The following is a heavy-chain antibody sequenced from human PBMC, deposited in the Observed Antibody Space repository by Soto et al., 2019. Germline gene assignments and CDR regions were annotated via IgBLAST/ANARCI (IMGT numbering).Heavy chain of an antibody. CDR1: GYTFTSYY. Sequence: GASVKVSCKASGYTFTSYYMHWVRQAPGQGLEWMGIINPSGGGTSYAQKFQGRVTMTRDTSTSTVYMELSSLRSEDTAVYYCTRASVATIRELIGLDYYYAMDVWGQGTTVTVSS. V-gene: IGHV1-46*01. CDR2: INPSGGGT. CDR3: TRASVATIRELIGLDYYYAMDV. D-gene: IGHD5-12*01. J-gene: IGHJ6*02.